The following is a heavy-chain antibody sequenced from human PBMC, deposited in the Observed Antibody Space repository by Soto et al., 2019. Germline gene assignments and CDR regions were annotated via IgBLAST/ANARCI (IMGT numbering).Heavy chain of an antibody. D-gene: IGHD4-17*01. J-gene: IGHJ4*02. CDR1: GYTFTNYG. CDR3: ARGVFRGAVNMNKYFVY. CDR2: TSGYIGIT. V-gene: IGHV1-18*01. Sequence: ASVKVSCKASGYTFTNYGISWVRQAPGQGFEWMGWTSGYIGITNYGQKFQGRVTLTTDTSTSTAYMELTRLRSDDTAVYYCARGVFRGAVNMNKYFVYWGQGTQVTVSS.